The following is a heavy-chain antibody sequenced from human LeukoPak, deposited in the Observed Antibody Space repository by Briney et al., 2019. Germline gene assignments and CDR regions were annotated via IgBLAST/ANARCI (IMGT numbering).Heavy chain of an antibody. CDR3: ARGIIAAAAHDPRMFDY. Sequence: PSETLSLTCAVYGGSFSGYYWSWIRQPPGKGLEWIGEINHSGSTNYNPSLKSRVTISVDSSKNQFSLKLSSVTAADTAVYYCARGIIAAAAHDPRMFDYWGQGTLVTVSS. CDR2: INHSGST. CDR1: GGSFSGYY. J-gene: IGHJ4*02. D-gene: IGHD6-13*01. V-gene: IGHV4-34*01.